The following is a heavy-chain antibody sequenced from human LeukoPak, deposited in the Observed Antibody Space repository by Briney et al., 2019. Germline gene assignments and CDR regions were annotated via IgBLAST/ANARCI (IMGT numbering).Heavy chain of an antibody. D-gene: IGHD2-15*01. CDR1: GFTFSTYA. CDR2: INSNGGRT. J-gene: IGHJ4*02. CDR3: AKSGLNRFDY. V-gene: IGHV3-23*01. Sequence: GGSLRLSCAGSGFTFSTYAMSWVRQAPGKGLEWVSSINSNGGRTYYADSVKGRFTISRDNSENTLYLQMNSLRAEDTAVYYCAKSGLNRFDYWGQGTLVTVSS.